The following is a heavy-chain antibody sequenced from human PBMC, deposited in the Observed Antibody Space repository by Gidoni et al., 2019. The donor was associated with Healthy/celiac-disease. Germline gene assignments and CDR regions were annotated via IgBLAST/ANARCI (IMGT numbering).Heavy chain of an antibody. Sequence: QVQLVQSWAEVKHPGSSWKISCKTSGGTFSSYSISWVRPAPGQGLEWMGGIIPIFGTANYAQKFQGRVTITADESTSTAYMELSSLRSEDTAVYYCASETGDYYDSSGRNQHWGQGTLVTVSS. V-gene: IGHV1-69*01. CDR3: ASETGDYYDSSGRNQH. CDR2: IIPIFGTA. D-gene: IGHD3-22*01. J-gene: IGHJ1*01. CDR1: GGTFSSYS.